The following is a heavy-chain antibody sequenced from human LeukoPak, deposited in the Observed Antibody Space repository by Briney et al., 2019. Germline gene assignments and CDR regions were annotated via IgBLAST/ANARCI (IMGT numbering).Heavy chain of an antibody. Sequence: SETLSHTCTVSGGSISSYYWSWIRQPAGKGLEWIGRIYTSGSTNYNPSLKSRVTMSVDTSKNQFSLKLSSVTAADTAVYYCARDVLAQQLDWFDPWGQGTLVTVSS. CDR2: IYTSGST. CDR1: GGSISSYY. V-gene: IGHV4-4*07. D-gene: IGHD6-13*01. CDR3: ARDVLAQQLDWFDP. J-gene: IGHJ5*02.